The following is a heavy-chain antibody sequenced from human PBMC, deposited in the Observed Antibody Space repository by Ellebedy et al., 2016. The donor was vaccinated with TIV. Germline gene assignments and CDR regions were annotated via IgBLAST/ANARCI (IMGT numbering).Heavy chain of an antibody. D-gene: IGHD4-11*01. J-gene: IGHJ4*02. CDR3: ARDRTVRTHSCGDY. CDR1: GYTFTNHY. CDR2: INPYDDTK. Sequence: ASVKVSCXASGYTFTNHYMHWVRQAPGQGLEWMGVINPYDDTKSYARTLQGRVTVTRDTSTSTVYMELSSLRSEDTAVYYCARDRTVRTHSCGDYWGQGTLVTVSS. V-gene: IGHV1-46*01.